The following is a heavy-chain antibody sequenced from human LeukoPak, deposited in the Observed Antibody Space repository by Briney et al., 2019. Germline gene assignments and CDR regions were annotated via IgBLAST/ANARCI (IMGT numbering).Heavy chain of an antibody. CDR1: GGSTSSYY. D-gene: IGHD5-24*01. CDR3: ATGRDPYKTGH. CDR2: ICDNGNT. J-gene: IGHJ4*02. Sequence: SETLSLTCTVSGGSTSSYYWSWIRQPPGKGLEWIGVICDNGNTDYNPSLKSRVTISVDTSKSQFSLKLSSLAAADTAVYYCATGRDPYKTGHWGQGTLVTVSS. V-gene: IGHV4-59*03.